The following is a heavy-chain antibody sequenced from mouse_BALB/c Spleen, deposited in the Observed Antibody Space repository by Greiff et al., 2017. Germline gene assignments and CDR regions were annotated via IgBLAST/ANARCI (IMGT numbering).Heavy chain of an antibody. CDR3: NAWLLRGFAY. D-gene: IGHD2-3*01. CDR1: GFNIKDYY. V-gene: IGHV14-4*02. CDR2: IDPENGDT. J-gene: IGHJ3*01. Sequence: VQLQQSGAELVRSGASVKLSCTASGFNIKDYYMHWVKQRPEQGLEWIGWIDPENGDTEYAPKFQGKATMTADTSSNTAYRQLSSLTSEDTAVYYCNAWLLRGFAYWGQGTLVTVSA.